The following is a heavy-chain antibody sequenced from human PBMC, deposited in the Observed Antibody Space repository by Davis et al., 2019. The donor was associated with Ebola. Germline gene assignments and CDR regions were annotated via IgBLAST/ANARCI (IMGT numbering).Heavy chain of an antibody. J-gene: IGHJ4*02. CDR2: IYTSGST. D-gene: IGHD3-10*01. Sequence: SETLSLTCTVSGGSISSYYWSWIRQPAGKGLEWIGRIYTSGSTNYNPSLKSRVTMSVDASKNQFSLKLSSVTAADTAVYYCARARKRITMVQGVIITSHYFDYWGQGTLVTVSS. V-gene: IGHV4-4*07. CDR1: GGSISSYY. CDR3: ARARKRITMVQGVIITSHYFDY.